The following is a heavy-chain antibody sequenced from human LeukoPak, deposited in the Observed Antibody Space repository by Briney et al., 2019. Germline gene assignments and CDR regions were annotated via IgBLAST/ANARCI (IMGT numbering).Heavy chain of an antibody. D-gene: IGHD6-19*01. Sequence: PGGSLRLSCAASGFTFSSFAMSWVRQAPGRGLEWVSSISGSGASTYYADSVKGRFTTSRDNSRNTLYLQMSSLRAEDTAVAVAGTYSTYYFDSWGQGTLVTVSS. CDR3: GTYSTYYFDS. V-gene: IGHV3-23*01. CDR2: ISGSGAST. J-gene: IGHJ4*02. CDR1: GFTFSSFA.